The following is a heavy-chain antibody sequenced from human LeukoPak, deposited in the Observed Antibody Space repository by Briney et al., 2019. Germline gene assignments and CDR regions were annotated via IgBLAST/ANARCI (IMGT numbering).Heavy chain of an antibody. CDR1: GDSISGYY. J-gene: IGHJ4*02. D-gene: IGHD6-6*01. CDR3: ARHSSLQGYYFDY. V-gene: IGHV4-59*08. CDR2: VHYSGST. Sequence: SETLSLTCTVSGDSISGYYWSWIRQPPGKGLEWIGNVHYSGSTTYHPSLQSRVTISVDTSKKQFSLKLRPVTAADSAVYYCARHSSLQGYYFDYWGRGTLVTVSS.